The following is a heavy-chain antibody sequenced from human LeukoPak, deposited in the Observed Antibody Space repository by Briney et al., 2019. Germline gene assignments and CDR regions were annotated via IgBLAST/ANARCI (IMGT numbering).Heavy chain of an antibody. CDR3: ARYGAWFDP. CDR1: GDSISSGSYY. D-gene: IGHD3-10*01. Sequence: PSETLSLTCIVSGDSISSGSYYWSWIRQPAGKGLEWIGRMYTSGSTYYNPSLKSRVTISVDMSKNQFSLRLSSVTAADTAIYYCARYGAWFDPWGQGTLVTVSS. V-gene: IGHV4-61*02. CDR2: MYTSGST. J-gene: IGHJ5*02.